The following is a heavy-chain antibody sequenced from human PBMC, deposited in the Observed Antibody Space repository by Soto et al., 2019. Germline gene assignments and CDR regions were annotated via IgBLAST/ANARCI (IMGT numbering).Heavy chain of an antibody. J-gene: IGHJ4*02. CDR1: GFTFSSYG. D-gene: IGHD3-16*01. CDR3: ARDSRSRIRFPYD. CDR2: IWYDGSNK. Sequence: GGSLRLSCAASGFTFSSYGMHWVRQAPGKGLEWVAVIWYDGSNKYYADSVKGRFTISRDNSKNTLYLQMNSLRAEDTAVYYCARDSRSRIRFPYDWGQGTLVTVSS. V-gene: IGHV3-33*01.